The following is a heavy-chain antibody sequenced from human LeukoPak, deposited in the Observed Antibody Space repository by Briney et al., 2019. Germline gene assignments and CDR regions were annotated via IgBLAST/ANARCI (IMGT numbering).Heavy chain of an antibody. CDR2: ISPYNGAT. D-gene: IGHD7-27*01. CDR3: ARDQNWASYYFDS. CDR1: GYTFTSYG. V-gene: IGHV1-18*01. J-gene: IGHJ4*02. Sequence: ASVKVSCKASGYTFTSYGISWVRQAPGQGLEWMGWISPYNGATNYAQTLQGRVTMTTDTSTSTAYMELRSLRSDDTAIYYCARDQNWASYYFDSWGQGTLVTVSS.